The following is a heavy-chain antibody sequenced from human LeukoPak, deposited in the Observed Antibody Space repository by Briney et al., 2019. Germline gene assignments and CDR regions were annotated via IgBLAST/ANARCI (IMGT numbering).Heavy chain of an antibody. Sequence: SETLSLTCTVSAGSISYYYWGWIRQPAGKGLEWIGSIYYSGNSNYNPSLKSRVTISVDTSKNQFSLKLSSVTAADTAVYYCASTPRRDCSSTSCYRFDPWGQGTLVTVSS. D-gene: IGHD2-2*01. V-gene: IGHV4-59*01. J-gene: IGHJ5*02. CDR3: ASTPRRDCSSTSCYRFDP. CDR2: IYYSGNS. CDR1: AGSISYYY.